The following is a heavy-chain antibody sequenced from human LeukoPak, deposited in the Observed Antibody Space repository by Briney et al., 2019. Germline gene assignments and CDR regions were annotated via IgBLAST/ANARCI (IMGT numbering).Heavy chain of an antibody. CDR1: GLTFSSYS. CDR3: ARGLGDRGGY. CDR2: ISSSSSTI. Sequence: PGGSLRLSCAASGLTFSSYSMNWARQAPGKGLEWVSYISSSSSTIYYADSVKGRFTISRDNAKNSLYLQMNSLRAEDTAVYYCARGLGDRGGYWGQGTLVTVSS. D-gene: IGHD3-10*01. J-gene: IGHJ4*02. V-gene: IGHV3-48*01.